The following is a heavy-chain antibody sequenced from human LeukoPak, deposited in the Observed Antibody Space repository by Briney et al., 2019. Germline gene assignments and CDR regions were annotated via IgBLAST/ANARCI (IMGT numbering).Heavy chain of an antibody. CDR3: ARGLPRWSSSWFDY. Sequence: SETLSLTCAVYGGSFSGYYWSWIRQPPGKGLEWIGEINHSGSTNYNPSLKSRVTISVDTSKNQFSLKLSSVTAADTAVYYCARGLPRWSSSWFDYWGQGTLVTVST. D-gene: IGHD6-13*01. V-gene: IGHV4-34*01. CDR1: GGSFSGYY. CDR2: INHSGST. J-gene: IGHJ4*02.